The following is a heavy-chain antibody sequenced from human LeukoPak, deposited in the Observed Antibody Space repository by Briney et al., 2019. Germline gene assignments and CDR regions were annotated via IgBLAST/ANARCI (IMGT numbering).Heavy chain of an antibody. CDR1: GYTFTSYG. D-gene: IGHD4-17*01. Sequence: ASVKVSCKASGYTFTSYGISWVRQAPGQGLEWMGWISAYNGNTNYAQKLQGRVTMTTDTSTSTAYMELRMPRSDDTAVACCARDSWGGGDYSTDPWGQGTLVTVSS. CDR2: ISAYNGNT. CDR3: ARDSWGGGDYSTDP. J-gene: IGHJ5*02. V-gene: IGHV1-18*01.